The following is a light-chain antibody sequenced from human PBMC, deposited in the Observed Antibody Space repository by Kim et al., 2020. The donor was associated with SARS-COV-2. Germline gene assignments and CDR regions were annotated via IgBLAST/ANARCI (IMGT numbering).Light chain of an antibody. J-gene: IGLJ3*02. CDR3: QVWDSSSDHWV. Sequence: SYELTQPPSVSVAPGKTATITCGANNIGSKSVHWHQQKPGQAPVLVIYYDSDRPSRIPERFSGSNSGNTATLTISRVEVGDEADYYCQVWDSSSDHWVFGGGTKLTVL. CDR1: NIGSKS. CDR2: YDS. V-gene: IGLV3-21*01.